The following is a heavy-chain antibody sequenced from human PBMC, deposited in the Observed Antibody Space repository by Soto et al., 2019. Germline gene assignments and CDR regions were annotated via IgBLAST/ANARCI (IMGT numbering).Heavy chain of an antibody. CDR3: ARERRYTSGAYAFDF. J-gene: IGHJ3*01. CDR1: GLTFSSYW. Sequence: EVQVVESGGDLVQPGGSLRLSCAASGLTFSSYWMHWVRQAPGKGLVWVSRIDSDGRTTSYADSVKGRFTISRDNAKSTMDLHVSRLRAEDPAVYDGARERRYTSGAYAFDFWGQGTVVTVSS. D-gene: IGHD5-18*01. V-gene: IGHV3-74*01. CDR2: IDSDGRTT.